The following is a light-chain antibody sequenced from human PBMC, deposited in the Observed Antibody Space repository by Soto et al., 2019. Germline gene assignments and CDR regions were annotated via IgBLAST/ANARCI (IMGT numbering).Light chain of an antibody. Sequence: EVVLTQSPATLSLSPGERATLSCRASQSVSSHLAWYQQKPGQGPRLLIYDASNRDTGIPARFSGSGSGTDFTLTISSLEPEDFAVYYCHQRNSWPLTFGGGTKVEIK. J-gene: IGKJ4*02. CDR1: QSVSSH. CDR2: DAS. V-gene: IGKV3-11*01. CDR3: HQRNSWPLT.